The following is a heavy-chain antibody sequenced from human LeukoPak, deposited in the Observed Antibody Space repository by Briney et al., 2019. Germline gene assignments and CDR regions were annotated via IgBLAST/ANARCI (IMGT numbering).Heavy chain of an antibody. D-gene: IGHD3-9*01. Sequence: GGSLRLSCGASGFTFDDYAMHWVRQARGKGREWVSGISWNRGSIGYADSVKGRFTISRDNAKNSLYLQMNSLRAEDTALYYCAKDTGYDILTGSNAFDIWGQGTMVTVSS. CDR2: ISWNRGSI. V-gene: IGHV3-9*01. CDR1: GFTFDDYA. CDR3: AKDTGYDILTGSNAFDI. J-gene: IGHJ3*02.